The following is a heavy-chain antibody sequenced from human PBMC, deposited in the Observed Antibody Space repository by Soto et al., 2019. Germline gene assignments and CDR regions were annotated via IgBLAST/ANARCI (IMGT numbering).Heavy chain of an antibody. CDR2: ISYDGSNK. J-gene: IGHJ6*03. CDR1: GFTFSSYA. D-gene: IGHD5-12*01. CDR3: ARDPGSLYIVATIDKGKREYYMDV. Sequence: GGSLRLSCAASGFTFSSYAMHWVRQAPGKGLEWVAVISYDGSNKYYADSVKGRFTISRDNAKNTLYLQMNSLRAEDTAVYYCARDPGSLYIVATIDKGKREYYMDVWGKGTTVTVSS. V-gene: IGHV3-30-3*01.